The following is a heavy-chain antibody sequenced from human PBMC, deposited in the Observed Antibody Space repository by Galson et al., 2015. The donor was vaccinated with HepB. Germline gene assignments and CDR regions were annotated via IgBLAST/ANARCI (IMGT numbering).Heavy chain of an antibody. CDR2: INAGNGNT. CDR1: GYTFTSYA. J-gene: IGHJ1*01. CDR3: ASGCSSTSCPKAAEYFQH. V-gene: IGHV1-3*01. D-gene: IGHD2-2*01. Sequence: SVKVSCKASGYTFTSYAMHWVRQAPGQRLEWMGWINAGNGNTKYSQKFQGRVTITRDTSASTAYMELSSLRSEDTAVYYCASGCSSTSCPKAAEYFQHWGQGTLVTVSS.